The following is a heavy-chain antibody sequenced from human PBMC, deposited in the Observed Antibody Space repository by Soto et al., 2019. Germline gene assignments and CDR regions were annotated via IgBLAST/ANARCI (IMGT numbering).Heavy chain of an antibody. J-gene: IGHJ4*02. CDR3: ARVGRPQTSLLLPIYYFDS. CDR1: GGPVRSSNNY. V-gene: IGHV4-61*01. CDR2: VYYSGST. Sequence: PSETLSLTCTVSGGPVRSSNNYGCWIRQAPGKGLEWIGYVYYSGSTKYNPSLKSRGTISVDTSKSQFSLNLSSVTAADTAVYYCARVGRPQTSLLLPIYYFDSWGQGTLVTVSS. D-gene: IGHD3-22*01.